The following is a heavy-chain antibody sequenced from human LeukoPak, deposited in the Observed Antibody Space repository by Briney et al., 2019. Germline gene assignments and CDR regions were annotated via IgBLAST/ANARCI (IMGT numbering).Heavy chain of an antibody. CDR2: ISGSGGST. CDR3: AKGQYSSGRVGAFDI. D-gene: IGHD6-19*01. CDR1: GFTFSSYG. V-gene: IGHV3-23*01. J-gene: IGHJ3*02. Sequence: GGSLRLSCAASGFTFSSYGMSWVRQAPGKGLEWVSAISGSGGSTYYADSVKGRFTISRDNSKNTLYLQMNSLRAEDTAVYYCAKGQYSSGRVGAFDIWGQGTMVTVSS.